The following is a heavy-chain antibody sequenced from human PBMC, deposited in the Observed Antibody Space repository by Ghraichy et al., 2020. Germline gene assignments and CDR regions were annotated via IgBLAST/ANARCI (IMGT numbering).Heavy chain of an antibody. D-gene: IGHD2-2*01. CDR3: GRSIVIVPAVGFGY. J-gene: IGHJ4*02. Sequence: GESLNISCTTSGFSFGDYAFSWFRQAPGKGLEWLGFIRSKGYGGTSDYAASVKGRFTISRDDSKNIAYLQMNSLKTDDTAVYYCGRSIVIVPAVGFGYWGQGTLVTVSS. CDR1: GFSFGDYA. CDR2: IRSKGYGGTS. V-gene: IGHV3-49*03.